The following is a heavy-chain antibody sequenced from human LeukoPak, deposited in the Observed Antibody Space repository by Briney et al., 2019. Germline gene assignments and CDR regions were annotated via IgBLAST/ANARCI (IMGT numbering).Heavy chain of an antibody. V-gene: IGHV3-7*05. CDR2: IKEDGSEK. CDR1: GFTFSSYW. Sequence: HSGGSLRLSCAASGFTFSSYWMSWVRQAPGKGLEWVANIKEDGSEKNYVDSVKGRFTISRDDAKNSLYLQMNSLRAEDTAVYYCARGGGRHVEYWGQGNLVTVSS. D-gene: IGHD2/OR15-2a*01. J-gene: IGHJ4*02. CDR3: ARGGGRHVEY.